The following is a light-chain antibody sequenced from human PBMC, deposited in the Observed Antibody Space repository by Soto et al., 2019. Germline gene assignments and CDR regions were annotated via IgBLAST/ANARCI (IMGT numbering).Light chain of an antibody. CDR3: QQGYTTRWT. Sequence: DIQMTQSPTSLYASVGDTVTITCRAGQNIRSYLNWYQQIPGKAPSLLIYATSIPQTGVPSRFNDSGTGTDFTLTINGLQREDFATYFCQQGYTTRWTFGQGTKVEIK. J-gene: IGKJ1*01. V-gene: IGKV1-39*01. CDR2: ATS. CDR1: QNIRSY.